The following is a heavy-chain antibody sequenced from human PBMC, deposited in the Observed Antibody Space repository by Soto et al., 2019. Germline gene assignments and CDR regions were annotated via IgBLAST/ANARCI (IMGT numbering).Heavy chain of an antibody. CDR2: ISAYNGNT. V-gene: IGHV1-18*01. Sequence: QVQLVQSGSEVKKPGASVKVSCKASGYTFTSYGLSWVRQAPGQGLEWMGWISAYNGNTNYAQKLQGRVTMTTDTSTSTAYMELRSLRSDDTAVYYCARDLALFIAAAGPEGDYWGQGTLVSVSS. CDR1: GYTFTSYG. D-gene: IGHD6-13*01. J-gene: IGHJ4*02. CDR3: ARDLALFIAAAGPEGDY.